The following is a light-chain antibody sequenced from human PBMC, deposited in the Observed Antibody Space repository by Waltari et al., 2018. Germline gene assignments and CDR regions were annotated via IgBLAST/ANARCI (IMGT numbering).Light chain of an antibody. CDR2: EVS. V-gene: IGLV2-14*01. CDR1: SSDVGGYNY. CDR3: SSYSSSSTVV. Sequence: QSALTQPASVSGSPGQSITISCTGTSSDVGGYNYVSWYQQHPGKAPKLMIYEVSNRPSGVSNRFSGAMSGHPAARTISGLQAEYDAGYCCSSYSSSSTVVFGGVTKLTVL. J-gene: IGLJ2*01.